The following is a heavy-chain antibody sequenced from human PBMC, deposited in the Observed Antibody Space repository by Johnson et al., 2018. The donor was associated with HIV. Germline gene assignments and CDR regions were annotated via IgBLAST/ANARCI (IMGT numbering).Heavy chain of an antibody. CDR2: ISYDGSNK. D-gene: IGHD1-26*01. Sequence: QEQLVESGGGVVQPGRSLRLSCSASGFTFSSYAMHWVRQAPGKGLEWVAVISYDGSNKYYADSVKGRFTISRDNSKNTLYLQMNSLRAEDTAVYYCARAAYSGSHHDAFDIWGQGTMVTVSS. CDR1: GFTFSSYA. V-gene: IGHV3-30*14. CDR3: ARAAYSGSHHDAFDI. J-gene: IGHJ3*02.